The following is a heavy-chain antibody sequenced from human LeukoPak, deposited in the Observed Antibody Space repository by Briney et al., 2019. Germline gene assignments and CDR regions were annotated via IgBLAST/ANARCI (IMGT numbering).Heavy chain of an antibody. J-gene: IGHJ3*02. V-gene: IGHV3-11*01. CDR1: GFTFSDYY. CDR3: ARPHIPHYDYVWGSYRPDDAFDI. D-gene: IGHD3-16*02. Sequence: PGGSLRLSCAASGFTFSDYYMSWIRQAPGKGLEWVSYISSSGSTIYYADSVKGRFTISRDNAKNSLYLQMNSLRAEDTAVYYCARPHIPHYDYVWGSYRPDDAFDIWGQGTMVTVSS. CDR2: ISSSGSTI.